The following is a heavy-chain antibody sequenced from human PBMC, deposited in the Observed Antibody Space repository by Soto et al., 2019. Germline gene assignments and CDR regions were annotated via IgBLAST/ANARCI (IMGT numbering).Heavy chain of an antibody. V-gene: IGHV5-51*01. D-gene: IGHD4-17*01. CDR3: ARQKSYGDYADYYYGMDV. Sequence: GESLKISCKGSGYSFTSYWIGWVRQMPGKGLEWMGIIYPGDSDTRYSPSYQGQVTISADKSISTAYLQWSSLKASDTAMYYCARQKSYGDYADYYYGMDVWVQGTTLIFSS. J-gene: IGHJ6*02. CDR1: GYSFTSYW. CDR2: IYPGDSDT.